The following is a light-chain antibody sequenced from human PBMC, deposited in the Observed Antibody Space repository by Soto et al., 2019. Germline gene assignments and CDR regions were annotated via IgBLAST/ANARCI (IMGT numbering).Light chain of an antibody. Sequence: QSVLTQPPSASGTPGQRVTISCSGGSYNIGKNLVYWDQQRPGTAPKRFIFKSNARTPGVPDRFAGSNSGSSASLAISGLRSEDEADYFCAPWDDSLSASVFGGGTKLTVL. V-gene: IGLV1-47*01. CDR2: KSN. J-gene: IGLJ3*02. CDR3: APWDDSLSASV. CDR1: SYNIGKNL.